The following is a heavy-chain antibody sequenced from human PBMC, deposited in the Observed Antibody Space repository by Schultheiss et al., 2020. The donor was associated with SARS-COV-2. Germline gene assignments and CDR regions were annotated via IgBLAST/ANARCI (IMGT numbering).Heavy chain of an antibody. CDR1: GFTFSSYA. V-gene: IGHV3-33*08. CDR3: ARVNSGSYLDAFDI. CDR2: IWYDGSNK. Sequence: GGSLRLSCAASGFTFSSYAMSWVRQAPGKGLEWVAVIWYDGSNKYYADSVKGRFTISRDNSKNTLYLQINSLRAEDTAVYYCARVNSGSYLDAFDIWGQGTMVTVSS. D-gene: IGHD1-26*01. J-gene: IGHJ3*02.